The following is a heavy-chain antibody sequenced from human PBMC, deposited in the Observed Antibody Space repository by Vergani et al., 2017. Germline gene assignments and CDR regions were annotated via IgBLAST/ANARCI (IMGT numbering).Heavy chain of an antibody. J-gene: IGHJ4*02. Sequence: QVQVVQSGAEVKKSGASAKVSCTTSGYTFSNYYMHLVRQAPGQGLEWMGIINPSGGHSNYAQKFQGRVTMTRDTSTSTVYMELSSLRSEDTAIYYCAGGDSGILTDYQYWGQGTLVTVSA. CDR3: AGGDSGILTDYQY. CDR1: GYTFSNYY. V-gene: IGHV1-46*03. D-gene: IGHD3-9*01. CDR2: INPSGGHS.